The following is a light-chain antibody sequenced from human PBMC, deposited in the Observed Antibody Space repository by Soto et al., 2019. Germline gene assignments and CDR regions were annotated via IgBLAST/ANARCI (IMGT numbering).Light chain of an antibody. V-gene: IGKV1-5*03. CDR1: QSISSW. CDR2: KAS. Sequence: IQMTQSPSTLSASVADRVTITCRASQSISSWLAWYQQKPGKAPKLLIYKASSLESGVPSRFSGSGSGTEFTLTISSLQPDDLATYYCLQYNTYWTFGQGTKVEIK. J-gene: IGKJ1*01. CDR3: LQYNTYWT.